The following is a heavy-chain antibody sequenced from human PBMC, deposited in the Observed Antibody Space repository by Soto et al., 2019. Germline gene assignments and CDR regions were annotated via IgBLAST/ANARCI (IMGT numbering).Heavy chain of an antibody. V-gene: IGHV1-69*13. Sequence: SVKVSCKASVDTFSRYTFNWVRQAPGQGLEWMGGIVPNFGTPNYAPTFQDRVAITADESTNTAYMEINGLTSEDTAIYYCARGGYIDPSRHFDVWGQGTLVTVSS. CDR3: ARGGYIDPSRHFDV. CDR2: IVPNFGTP. D-gene: IGHD5-18*01. CDR1: VDTFSRYT. J-gene: IGHJ3*01.